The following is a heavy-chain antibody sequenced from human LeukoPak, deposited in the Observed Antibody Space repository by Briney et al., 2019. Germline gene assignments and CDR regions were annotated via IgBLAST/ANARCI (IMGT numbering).Heavy chain of an antibody. CDR3: ARVVVLLGHYVLDV. Sequence: GGSLTLSCAASGFTFSDLYMDWVRQAPGKGLEWVGRTRNKTKSYTTEYAASVKDRCSISRDDSKNSLYLQMNSLKTEDTAVYYCARVVVLLGHYVLDVWGQGTTVTVSS. CDR1: GFTFSDLY. V-gene: IGHV3-72*01. D-gene: IGHD2-2*01. J-gene: IGHJ6*02. CDR2: TRNKTKSYTT.